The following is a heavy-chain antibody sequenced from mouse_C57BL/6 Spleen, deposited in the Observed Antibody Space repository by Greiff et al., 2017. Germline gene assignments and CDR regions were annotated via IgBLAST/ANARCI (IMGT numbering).Heavy chain of an antibody. CDR1: GYTFTSYG. D-gene: IGHD1-1*01. V-gene: IGHV1-81*01. Sequence: VKLQESGAELARPGASVKLSCKASGYTFTSYGISWVKQRTGQGLEWIGEIYPRSGNTYYNEKFKGKATLTADKSSSTAYMELRSLTSEDSAVYFCARNTTVVETYFDYWGQGTTLTVSS. CDR3: ARNTTVVETYFDY. J-gene: IGHJ2*01. CDR2: IYPRSGNT.